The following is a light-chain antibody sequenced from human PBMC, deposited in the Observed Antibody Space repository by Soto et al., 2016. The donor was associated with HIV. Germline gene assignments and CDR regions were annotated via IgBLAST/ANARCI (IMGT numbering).Light chain of an antibody. CDR2: KAS. Sequence: DIQMTQSPSTLSASVGDRVTITCRASQSISSWLAWYQQKPGKAPKVLIYKASSLESGVPSRFSGSGSGTEFTLTISSLQPDDFATYYCQQYNSYSRWTFGRRDQGRKSN. CDR1: QSISSW. V-gene: IGKV1-5*03. J-gene: IGKJ1*01. CDR3: QQYNSYSRWT.